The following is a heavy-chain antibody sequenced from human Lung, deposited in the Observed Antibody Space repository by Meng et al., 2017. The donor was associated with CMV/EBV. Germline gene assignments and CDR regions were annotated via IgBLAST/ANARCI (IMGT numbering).Heavy chain of an antibody. CDR3: ARVRSIPPFHDFWSGYDPHYFDY. CDR1: VGTLSRYA. Sequence: SSEXVSYLASVGTLSRYAISWLRQAPGHGLEGMGGVIPILGITNYAQQFQGRVTITADQSTSPSYMQLSSVRPEDAAVYYCARVRSIPPFHDFWSGYDPHYFDYWGQGTLVTVSS. D-gene: IGHD3-3*01. J-gene: IGHJ4*02. CDR2: VIPILGIT. V-gene: IGHV1-69*10.